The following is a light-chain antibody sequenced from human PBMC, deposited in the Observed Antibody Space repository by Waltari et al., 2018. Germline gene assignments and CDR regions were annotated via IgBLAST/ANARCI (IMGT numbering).Light chain of an antibody. Sequence: QAVVSQEPSLNVSPGGTVTLTCVSSTGAVPRGHYPYWFQQKPGQFPRTLIYDTTNKHSWPPGRFAGSLLGGKAALNLSGAQHEDVAEYYCVLWDSGARWGFGGWTKLSVL. V-gene: IGLV7-46*01. CDR1: TGAVPRGHY. CDR3: VLWDSGARWG. CDR2: DTT. J-gene: IGLJ3*02.